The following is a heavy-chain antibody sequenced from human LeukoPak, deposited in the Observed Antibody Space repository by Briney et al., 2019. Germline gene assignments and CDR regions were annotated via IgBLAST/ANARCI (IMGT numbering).Heavy chain of an antibody. CDR3: AYGSGSYYYYYYYGMDV. CDR1: GYTFTGYY. V-gene: IGHV1-2*06. Sequence: ASVKVSCKVSGYTFTGYYMHWVRQAPGQGVEWMGRINPNSGGTNYAQKFQGRGTMTRDTSISTAYMELSRLRSDDTAVYYCAYGSGSYYYYYYYGMDVWGQGTTVTVSS. CDR2: INPNSGGT. D-gene: IGHD3-10*01. J-gene: IGHJ6*02.